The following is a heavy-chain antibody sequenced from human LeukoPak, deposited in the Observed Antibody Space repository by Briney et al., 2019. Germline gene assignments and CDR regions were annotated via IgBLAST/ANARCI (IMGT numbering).Heavy chain of an antibody. Sequence: ASVKVSCKTSGYTFTSYAMNWVRQAPGQGLEWMGWINTNTGNPTYAQGFTGRFVFSLDTSVSTAYLQISSLKAEDTAVYYCARDGLTIVGATWRYFDYWGQGILVTVSS. D-gene: IGHD1-26*01. J-gene: IGHJ4*02. CDR1: GYTFTSYA. CDR2: INTNTGNP. V-gene: IGHV7-4-1*02. CDR3: ARDGLTIVGATWRYFDY.